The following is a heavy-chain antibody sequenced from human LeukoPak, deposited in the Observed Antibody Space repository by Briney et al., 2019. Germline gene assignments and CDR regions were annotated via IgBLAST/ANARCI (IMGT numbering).Heavy chain of an antibody. Sequence: GGSLRLSCAASGFTFSGSALHWVRQASGKGLEWVGRIRSTANGYATAYAASVKGRFTISRDDSKNTAYLQMDSLKTEDTAVYYCARERQGYDFLGGARGYYYYMDVWGKGTTVTVSS. CDR2: IRSTANGYAT. D-gene: IGHD3-3*01. CDR1: GFTFSGSA. V-gene: IGHV3-73*01. J-gene: IGHJ6*03. CDR3: ARERQGYDFLGGARGYYYYMDV.